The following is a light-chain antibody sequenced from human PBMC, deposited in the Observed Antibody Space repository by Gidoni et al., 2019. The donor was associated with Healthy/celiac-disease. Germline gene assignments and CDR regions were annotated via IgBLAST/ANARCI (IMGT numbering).Light chain of an antibody. CDR2: DAS. J-gene: IGKJ4*01. Sequence: EIVLTQSLATLALSPGERATLSCRASQSVSSYLAWYQQKPGQAPRLLIYDASNRATGIPARFSGSGSGTDFTLTICSLEPEDFAVYYCQQRSNWPPLLTFGGGTKVEIK. CDR3: QQRSNWPPLLT. CDR1: QSVSSY. V-gene: IGKV3-11*01.